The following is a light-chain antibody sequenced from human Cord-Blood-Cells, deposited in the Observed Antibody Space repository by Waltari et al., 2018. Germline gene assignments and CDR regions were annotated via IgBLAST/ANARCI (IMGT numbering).Light chain of an antibody. J-gene: IGKJ2*01. CDR1: QSISSY. Sequence: DIEMTQSPSCLSASVGDRVTIPCRESQSISSYLNWYQQKPGKAPKLLIYASSSLQSGVPSRFSGSGSGTDFTLTISSLQPEDFATYYCQQSYSTPYTFGQGTKLEIK. V-gene: IGKV1-39*01. CDR2: ASS. CDR3: QQSYSTPYT.